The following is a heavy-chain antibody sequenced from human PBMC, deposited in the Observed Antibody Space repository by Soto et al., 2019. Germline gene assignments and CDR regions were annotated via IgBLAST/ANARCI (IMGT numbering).Heavy chain of an antibody. CDR1: GYTFTGYY. CDR2: INPNSGDT. V-gene: IGHV1-2*02. J-gene: IGHJ4*02. Sequence: ASVKVSCKASGYTFTGYYMHWVRQAPGQGLEWMGWINPNSGDTNYAQKFQGRVTLTSDTSISTAYMELSRLRSEDTAVYYCARVSRGIAADYWGQGTLVTVSS. CDR3: ARVSRGIAADY. D-gene: IGHD6-13*01.